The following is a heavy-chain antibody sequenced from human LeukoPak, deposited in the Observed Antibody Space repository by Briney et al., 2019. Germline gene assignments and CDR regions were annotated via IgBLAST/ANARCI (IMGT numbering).Heavy chain of an antibody. D-gene: IGHD6-6*01. CDR2: MSWNSGSI. J-gene: IGHJ5*02. V-gene: IGHV3-9*01. CDR3: AKGGYSSSSRFDP. CDR1: GFTFDDYA. Sequence: PGGSLRLSCAASGFTFDDYAMHWVRQAPGKGLEWVSGMSWNSGSIGYADSVKGRFTISRDNAKNSLYLQMNSLRAEDTALYYCAKGGYSSSSRFDPWGQGTLVTVSS.